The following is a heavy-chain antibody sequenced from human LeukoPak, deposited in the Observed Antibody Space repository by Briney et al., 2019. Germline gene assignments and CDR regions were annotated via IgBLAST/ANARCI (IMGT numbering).Heavy chain of an antibody. D-gene: IGHD3-22*01. CDR1: GFTFSRYG. V-gene: IGHV3-23*01. J-gene: IGHJ4*02. Sequence: GGSLRLSCAASGFTFSRYGMSWVRQAPGKGLEWVSTISGSGGSTYYADSVKGRFTISRDNSKNTLYLQMNSLRAEDTAVYFCAKVSGSGVATLIVVIPYYFGYWGQGTLVTVSS. CDR2: ISGSGGST. CDR3: AKVSGSGVATLIVVIPYYFGY.